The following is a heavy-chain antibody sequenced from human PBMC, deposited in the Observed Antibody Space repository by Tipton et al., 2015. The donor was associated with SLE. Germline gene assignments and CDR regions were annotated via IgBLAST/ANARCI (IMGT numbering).Heavy chain of an antibody. CDR1: GYTFTTYD. J-gene: IGHJ4*02. CDR3: ATPGQFSGIYLPHY. D-gene: IGHD1-26*01. Sequence: QLVQSGAEVKKPGASVKVSCKASGYTFTTYDMNWVRQATGQGLEWMGWMNPNSGHTGFAQKFQGRVTITRNTSTSTVYMHLSRLTSDDTAVYYCATPGQFSGIYLPHYWGQGTLVTVSS. V-gene: IGHV1-8*03. CDR2: MNPNSGHT.